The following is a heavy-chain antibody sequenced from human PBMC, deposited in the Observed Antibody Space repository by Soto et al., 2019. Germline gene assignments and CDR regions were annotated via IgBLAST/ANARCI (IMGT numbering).Heavy chain of an antibody. CDR3: AKIVDPYDILTGYYDY. CDR2: ISWNSGSI. J-gene: IGHJ4*02. Sequence: GGSLRLSCAASGFTFDDYAMHWVRQAPGKGLEWVSGISWNSGSIGYADSVKGRFTISRDNAKNSLYLQMNSLRAEDTALYYCAKIVDPYDILTGYYDYWGQGTLVTVSS. CDR1: GFTFDDYA. D-gene: IGHD3-9*01. V-gene: IGHV3-9*01.